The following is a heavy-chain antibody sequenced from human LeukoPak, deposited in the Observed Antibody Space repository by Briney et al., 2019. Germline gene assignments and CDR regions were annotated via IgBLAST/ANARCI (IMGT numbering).Heavy chain of an antibody. V-gene: IGHV1-69*13. CDR2: IIPIFGTA. CDR1: GGTFINYA. CDR3: ARGTGGYCSSTSCLNWFDP. Sequence: SVNVSCKASGGTFINYAIRWVRQAPGQGLEWMGGIIPIFGTANYAQKFQGRVTITADESTSTAYMELSSLRSEDTAVYYCARGTGGYCSSTSCLNWFDPWGQGTLVTVSS. J-gene: IGHJ5*02. D-gene: IGHD2-2*01.